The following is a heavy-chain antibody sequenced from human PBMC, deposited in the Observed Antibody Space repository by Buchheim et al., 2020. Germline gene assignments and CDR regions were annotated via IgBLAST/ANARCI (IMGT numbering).Heavy chain of an antibody. CDR2: INHSGSP. CDR3: ARGGWEVRFNY. Sequence: QVQLQQWGAGLLKPSETLSLTCAVYGGSFSGYYWSWIRQPPGKGLEWIGEINHSGSPNYNPSLKSRVTISVDTYKKQFFLMLSSVTAADTAVYYCARGGWEVRFNYWGQGTL. CDR1: GGSFSGYY. D-gene: IGHD6-19*01. J-gene: IGHJ4*02. V-gene: IGHV4-34*01.